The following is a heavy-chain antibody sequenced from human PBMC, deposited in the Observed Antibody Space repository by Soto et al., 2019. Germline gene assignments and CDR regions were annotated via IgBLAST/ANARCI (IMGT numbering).Heavy chain of an antibody. CDR2: IIPIFGTA. D-gene: IGHD2-2*02. J-gene: IGHJ5*02. CDR1: GGTFSSYA. V-gene: IGHV1-69*01. Sequence: QVQLVQSGAEVKKPGSSVKVSCKASGGTFSSYAISWVRQAPGQGLEWMGGIIPIFGTANYAQKFQGRVTITADESTSTAYMKLSSLRSEDTAVYYCARDGCSSTSCYTSNWFDPWGQGTLVTVSS. CDR3: ARDGCSSTSCYTSNWFDP.